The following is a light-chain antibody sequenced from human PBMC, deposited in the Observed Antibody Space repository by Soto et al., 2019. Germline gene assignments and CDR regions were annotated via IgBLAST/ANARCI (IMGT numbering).Light chain of an antibody. CDR1: SSDVGGYNY. Sequence: QSALTQPPSASGSPGQSVTISCTGTSSDVGGYNYVSWYQQHPGKAPELMIYEVSKRPSGVPDRFSGSKSGNTASLTVSGLQAEDEADYYCSSYAGSNRVFGGGTKVTVL. J-gene: IGLJ3*02. CDR3: SSYAGSNRV. CDR2: EVS. V-gene: IGLV2-8*01.